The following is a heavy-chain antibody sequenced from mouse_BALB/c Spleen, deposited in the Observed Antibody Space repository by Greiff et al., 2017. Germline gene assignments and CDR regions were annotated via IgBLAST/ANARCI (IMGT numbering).Heavy chain of an antibody. V-gene: IGHV5-4*02. CDR2: ISDGGSYT. Sequence: EVQLVESGGGLVKPGGSLKLSCAASGFTFSDYYMYWVRQTPEKRLEWVATISDGGSYTYYPDSVKGRFTISRDNAKNNLYLQMSSLKSEDTAMYYCARVGYDYDWFAYWGQGTLVTVSA. CDR1: GFTFSDYY. J-gene: IGHJ3*01. CDR3: ARVGYDYDWFAY. D-gene: IGHD2-4*01.